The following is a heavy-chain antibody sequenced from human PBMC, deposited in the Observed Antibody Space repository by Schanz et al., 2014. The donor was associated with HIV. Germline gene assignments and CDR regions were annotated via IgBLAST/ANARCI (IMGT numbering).Heavy chain of an antibody. CDR2: ISWHGYTV. CDR1: GFTFDDYA. J-gene: IGHJ3*02. Sequence: EVQLVESGGGLVQPGRSLRLSCTASGFTFDDYAMYWVRQAPGTGLEWVAGISWHGYTVGYADSVKGRFTISRDNGRNSLYLQMNSLRPEDTALYYCAKDIFYDSSGLNPGWGSFDIWGQGTLVTVSS. CDR3: AKDIFYDSSGLNPGWGSFDI. D-gene: IGHD3-22*01. V-gene: IGHV3-9*01.